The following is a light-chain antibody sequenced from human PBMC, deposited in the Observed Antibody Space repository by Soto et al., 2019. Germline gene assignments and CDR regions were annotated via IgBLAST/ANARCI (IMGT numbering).Light chain of an antibody. CDR2: DAP. CDR3: QPRSNWPPVIT. J-gene: IGKJ5*01. Sequence: EIVLTQSPATLSLSPGERATLSCRASQTFSSHLAWYQQKPGQAPRLLIYDAPKRATGIPARFSGRGSGTDFTLTISRLEPEDFALYYCQPRSNWPPVITFGQGTRLEIK. V-gene: IGKV3-11*01. CDR1: QTFSSH.